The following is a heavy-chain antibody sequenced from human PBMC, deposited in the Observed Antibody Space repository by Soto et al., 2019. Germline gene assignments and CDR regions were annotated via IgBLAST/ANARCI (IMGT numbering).Heavy chain of an antibody. D-gene: IGHD3-22*01. V-gene: IGHV4-31*03. CDR1: GGSISSGGYY. CDR3: AISSGYADWFDP. Sequence: QVQLQESGPGLVKPSQTLSLTCTVSGGSISSGGYYWSWIRQHPGKGLEWIGYIYYSGSTYYNPSLKSXVXXXVXXSKNQFSLKLRSVTAADTAVYYCAISSGYADWFDPWGQGTLVTVSS. J-gene: IGHJ5*02. CDR2: IYYSGST.